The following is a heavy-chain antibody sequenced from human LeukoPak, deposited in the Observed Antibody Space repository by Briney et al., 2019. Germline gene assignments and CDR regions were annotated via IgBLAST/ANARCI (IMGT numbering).Heavy chain of an antibody. CDR3: VKSGYSASSDVDY. CDR2: INSNGDST. D-gene: IGHD5-12*01. CDR1: GFTFSAYA. J-gene: IGHJ4*02. V-gene: IGHV3-64D*09. Sequence: GGSLRLSCSVSGFTFSAYAMHWVRQAPGKGLEFLSSINSNGDSTYHADSVKGRFTISRDNSRSTLYLQMRSLRPEDTAVYYCVKSGYSASSDVDYWGQGTLVTVSS.